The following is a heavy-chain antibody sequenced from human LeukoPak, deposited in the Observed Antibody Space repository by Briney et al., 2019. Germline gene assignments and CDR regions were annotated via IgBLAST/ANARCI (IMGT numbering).Heavy chain of an antibody. CDR2: MNPNSGNT. Sequence: ASVKVSCKASGYTFTSYDIHWVRQATGQGLEWLGWMNPNSGNTGYAQKFQGRVTMTRNTSISTAYMELSSLRSEDTAVYYCARGWSFLGFPRYYYYMDVWGKGTTVTVSS. CDR3: ARGWSFLGFPRYYYYMDV. J-gene: IGHJ6*03. V-gene: IGHV1-8*01. D-gene: IGHD3-3*01. CDR1: GYTFTSYD.